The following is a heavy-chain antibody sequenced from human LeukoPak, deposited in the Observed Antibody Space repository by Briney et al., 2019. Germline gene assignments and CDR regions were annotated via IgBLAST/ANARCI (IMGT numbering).Heavy chain of an antibody. CDR3: ARGRYCSGGSCYLATNNWFDP. V-gene: IGHV3-7*04. J-gene: IGHJ5*02. CDR1: GFTFSSYW. CDR2: IKQDGSEK. Sequence: GGSLRLSCAASGFTFSSYWMSWVRQAPGKGLEWVANIKQDGSEKYYVDSVKGRFTISRDNAKNSLYLQMNSLRAEDTAVYYCARGRYCSGGSCYLATNNWFDPWGQGTLVTVSS. D-gene: IGHD2-15*01.